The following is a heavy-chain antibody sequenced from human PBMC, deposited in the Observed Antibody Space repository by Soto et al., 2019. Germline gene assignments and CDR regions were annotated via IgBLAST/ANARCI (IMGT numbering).Heavy chain of an antibody. V-gene: IGHV1-2*04. CDR2: INPNSGGT. CDR1: GYTFTGYY. J-gene: IGHJ6*02. Sequence: ASVKVSCKASGYTFTGYYMHWVRQAPGQGLDWMGWINPNSGGTNYAQKFQGWVTMTRDTSISTAYMELSRLRSDDTAVYYCARGRGRSSGWTYYYYGMDVWGQGTTVTVSS. D-gene: IGHD6-19*01. CDR3: ARGRGRSSGWTYYYYGMDV.